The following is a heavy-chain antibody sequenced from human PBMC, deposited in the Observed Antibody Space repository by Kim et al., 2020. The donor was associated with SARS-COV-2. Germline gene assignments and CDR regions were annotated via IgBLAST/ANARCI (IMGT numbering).Heavy chain of an antibody. Sequence: KGRFTISRDNSKNTLYLQMNSLRAEDTAVYYCARDFLDSSSSGQDENYFDYWGQGTLVTVSS. V-gene: IGHV3-30*01. CDR3: ARDFLDSSSSGQDENYFDY. J-gene: IGHJ4*02. D-gene: IGHD6-6*01.